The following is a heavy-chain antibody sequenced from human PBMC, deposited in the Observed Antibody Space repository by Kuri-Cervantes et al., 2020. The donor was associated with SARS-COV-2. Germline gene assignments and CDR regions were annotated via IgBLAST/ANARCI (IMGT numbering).Heavy chain of an antibody. CDR2: IDPSDSYT. Sequence: GESLKISCKGSGYSFTSYWISWVRQMPGKGLEWMGRIDPSDSYTNYSPSFQGHVTISADKSISTAYLQWSSLKASDTAMYYCASTVAFWSGYYAYWGQGTLVTVSS. CDR1: GYSFTSYW. D-gene: IGHD3-3*01. V-gene: IGHV5-10-1*01. J-gene: IGHJ4*02. CDR3: ASTVAFWSGYYAY.